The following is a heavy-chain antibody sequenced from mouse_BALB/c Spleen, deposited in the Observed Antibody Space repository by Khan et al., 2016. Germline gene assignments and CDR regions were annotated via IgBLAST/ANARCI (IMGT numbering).Heavy chain of an antibody. J-gene: IGHJ2*01. CDR2: IYPGSGKT. Sequence: QVQLQQPGAELARPGASVKLSCKTAGYTFTDYYINWMKQRTGQGLEWIGEIYPGSGKTYYNEKFKGKATLTADKSSFTVYMQLSSLTSEDSAVXFCVAEGRLQDYWGQGTTLTVSS. V-gene: IGHV1-77*01. D-gene: IGHD1-2*01. CDR3: VAEGRLQDY. CDR1: GYTFTDYY.